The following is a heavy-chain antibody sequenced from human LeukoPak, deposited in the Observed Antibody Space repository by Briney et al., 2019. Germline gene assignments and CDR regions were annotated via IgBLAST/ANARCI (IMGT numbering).Heavy chain of an antibody. CDR3: ARRSSDYYYYYMDV. J-gene: IGHJ6*03. Sequence: GGSLRLSCAASGFTFSSYWMSWVRQAPGKGLEWVANIKQDGSEKYYVDSVKGRFTISRDNAKNSLYLQMNSLRAEDTAVYYCARRSSDYYYYYMDVWGKGTTVTVSS. CDR1: GFTFSSYW. D-gene: IGHD6-6*01. CDR2: IKQDGSEK. V-gene: IGHV3-7*01.